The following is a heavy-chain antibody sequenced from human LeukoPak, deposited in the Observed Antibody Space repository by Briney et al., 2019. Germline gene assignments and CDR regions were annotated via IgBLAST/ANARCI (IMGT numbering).Heavy chain of an antibody. V-gene: IGHV1-18*01. J-gene: IGHJ4*02. Sequence: ASVKVSCKASGYTFTSYGISWVRQAPGQGLEWMGWISAYNGNTNYAQKLQGRVTMTTDTSTSTAYMGLRSLRSDDTAVYYCARGYYDSSVAGVDYWGQGTLVTVSS. CDR3: ARGYYDSSVAGVDY. CDR1: GYTFTSYG. CDR2: ISAYNGNT. D-gene: IGHD3-22*01.